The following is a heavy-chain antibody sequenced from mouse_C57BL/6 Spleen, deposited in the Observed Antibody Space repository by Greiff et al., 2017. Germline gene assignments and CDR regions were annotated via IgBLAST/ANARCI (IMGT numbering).Heavy chain of an antibody. D-gene: IGHD3-2*02. V-gene: IGHV1-52*01. CDR3: ARGGSSGSSWFAY. CDR1: GYTFTSYW. Sequence: QVQLQQSGAELVRPGSSVKLSCKASGYTFTSYWMHWVKQRPIQGLEWIGNIDPSDSETHYNQKFKDKATLTGDKSSSTAYMQLSSLTSEDSAVYYCARGGSSGSSWFAYWGQGTLVTVSA. CDR2: IDPSDSET. J-gene: IGHJ3*01.